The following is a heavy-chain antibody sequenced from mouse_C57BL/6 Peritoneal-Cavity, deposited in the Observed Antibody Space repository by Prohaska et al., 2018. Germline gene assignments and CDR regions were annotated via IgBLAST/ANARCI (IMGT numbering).Heavy chain of an antibody. CDR2: IDPSDSYT. Sequence: QVQLQQPGAELVRPGTSVKLSCNASGYTFTSYWMHWVKQSPGQGLEWFGVIDPSDSYTNYNQKLKGKATLTVETSSSTAYMQLSSLTSEDSAVYYCARGSTVDYWGQGTTLTVSS. CDR1: GYTFTSYW. CDR3: ARGSTVDY. J-gene: IGHJ2*01. V-gene: IGHV1-59*01. D-gene: IGHD1-1*01.